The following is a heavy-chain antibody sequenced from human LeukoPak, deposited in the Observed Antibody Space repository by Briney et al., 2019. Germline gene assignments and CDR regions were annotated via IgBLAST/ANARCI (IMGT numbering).Heavy chain of an antibody. CDR3: ARGWLRSSFDL. D-gene: IGHD5-12*01. CDR2: TYYSSKWYN. V-gene: IGHV6-1*01. CDR1: VDSVSSNSVA. J-gene: IGHJ4*02. Sequence: SQTLSLTFAISVDSVSSNSVAWNWIRQSPSRGLEWLGTTYYSSKWYNDYAVSVKGRVTINPDTSKNQFSLQLSSVTPEDTAVYYCARGWLRSSFDLWGQGTLVTVSS.